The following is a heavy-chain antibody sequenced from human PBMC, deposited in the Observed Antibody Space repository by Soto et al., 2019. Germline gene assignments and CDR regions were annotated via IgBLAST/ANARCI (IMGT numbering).Heavy chain of an antibody. J-gene: IGHJ4*02. V-gene: IGHV4-59*01. CDR3: ARAKTRGAAAKSQRGCYFDY. Sequence: SATLSLTCTVSGGSIRSYYWSWIRQPPGKGLEWIGYIYYSGSTNYNPSLKSRVTISVDTSKNQFSLKLSSVTAADTAVYYCARAKTRGAAAKSQRGCYFDYWGQGTLVTVSS. CDR2: IYYSGST. D-gene: IGHD6-13*01. CDR1: GGSIRSYY.